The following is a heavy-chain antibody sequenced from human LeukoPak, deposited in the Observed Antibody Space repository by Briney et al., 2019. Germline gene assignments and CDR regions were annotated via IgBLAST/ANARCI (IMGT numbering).Heavy chain of an antibody. D-gene: IGHD5-18*01. CDR3: AVPIPDTATLDLGSPYYFDY. CDR2: IIPIFGTA. CDR1: GGTFSSYA. Sequence: ASVKVSCKASGGTFSSYAISWVRQAPGQGLEWMGGIIPIFGTANYAQKFQGRVTITADESTSTAYMELSSLRSEDTAVYYCAVPIPDTATLDLGSPYYFDYWGQGTLVTVSS. J-gene: IGHJ4*02. V-gene: IGHV1-69*13.